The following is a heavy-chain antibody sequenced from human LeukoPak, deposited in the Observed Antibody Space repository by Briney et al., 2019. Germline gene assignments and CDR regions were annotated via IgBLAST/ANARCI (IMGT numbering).Heavy chain of an antibody. V-gene: IGHV4-4*09. J-gene: IGHJ5*02. D-gene: IGHD6-13*01. Sequence: SETLSLTCTVSGGSISRYYWSWIRQPPGKGLEWIGYIYTSGTTNHNPTNYNPSLKSRVTISVDTSKNQFSLRLSSVTAADTAVYYCARQQNWFDPWGLGTLVTVSS. CDR1: GGSISRYY. CDR3: ARQQNWFDP. CDR2: IYTSGTTNHNPT.